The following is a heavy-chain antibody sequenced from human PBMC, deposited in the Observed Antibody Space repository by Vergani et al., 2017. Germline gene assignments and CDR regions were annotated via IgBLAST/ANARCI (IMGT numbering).Heavy chain of an antibody. D-gene: IGHD3-10*01. V-gene: IGHV3-74*03. CDR1: GFSFNSYW. CDR2: IKSDGSIT. J-gene: IGHJ6*02. CDR3: ARDRRYYGSGSYYNADYYYGMDV. Sequence: EVQLVESGGGLVKPGGSLRLSCSASGFSFNSYWMHWVRQVPGKGLLWVSRIKSDGSITAYADSVKGRFTISRDNAQNTLYLQMNSLRVEDTGVYYCARDRRYYGSGSYYNADYYYGMDVWGQGTTVTVSS.